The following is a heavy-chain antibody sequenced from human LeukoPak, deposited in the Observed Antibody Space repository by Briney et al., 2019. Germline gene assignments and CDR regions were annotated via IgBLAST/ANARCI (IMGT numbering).Heavy chain of an antibody. Sequence: GGSLRLSCAASGFTFNNYWMTWVRQAPGKGLEWVSYISSSGSTIYYADSVKGRFTISRDNAKNSLYLQMNSLRAEDTAVYYCAELGITMIGGVWGKGTTVTISS. CDR1: GFTFNNYW. J-gene: IGHJ6*04. D-gene: IGHD3-10*02. V-gene: IGHV3-48*04. CDR2: ISSSGSTI. CDR3: AELGITMIGGV.